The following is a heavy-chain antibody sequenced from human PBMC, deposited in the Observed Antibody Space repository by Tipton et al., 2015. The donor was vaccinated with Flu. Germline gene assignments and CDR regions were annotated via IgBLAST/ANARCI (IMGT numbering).Heavy chain of an antibody. CDR1: GGSISSSSYY. CDR3: AAFPYYHDSSGYYLTDAFDI. D-gene: IGHD3-22*01. Sequence: TLSLTCTVSGGSISSSSYYWGWIRQPPGKGLEWIGSIYYSGSTYYNPSLKSRVTISVDTSKNQFSLKLSSVTAADTAVYYCAAFPYYHDSSGYYLTDAFDIWGQGTMVTVSS. J-gene: IGHJ3*02. V-gene: IGHV4-39*07. CDR2: IYYSGST.